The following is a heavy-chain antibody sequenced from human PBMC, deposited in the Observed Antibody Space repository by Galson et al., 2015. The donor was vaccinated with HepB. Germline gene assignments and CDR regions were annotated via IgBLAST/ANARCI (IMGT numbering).Heavy chain of an antibody. V-gene: IGHV3-33*01. CDR2: IWADGTKK. Sequence: SLRLSCAVSGATFSHYGMHWVRQAPGKGLEWVAGIWADGTKKFYAESVQGRFTILRDNSKNILYLQMDSLRVEDTAAYFCTRDGSGSRPESYFDYWGQGTLVTVSS. CDR1: GATFSHYG. J-gene: IGHJ4*02. D-gene: IGHD1-26*01. CDR3: TRDGSGSRPESYFDY.